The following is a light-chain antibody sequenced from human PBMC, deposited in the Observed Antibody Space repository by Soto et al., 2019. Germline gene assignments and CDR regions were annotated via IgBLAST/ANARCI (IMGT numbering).Light chain of an antibody. Sequence: QSVLTQPPSASGSPGQSVAISCTGTSSDVGAYDYVSWYQQHPGKGPKLLMYDVNKRPSGVPDRFSGSKSGNTASLTVTGLQAGDEADYYCSSYAGTHIVFGTGTKLTVL. V-gene: IGLV2-8*01. CDR3: SSYAGTHIV. CDR1: SSDVGAYDY. J-gene: IGLJ1*01. CDR2: DVN.